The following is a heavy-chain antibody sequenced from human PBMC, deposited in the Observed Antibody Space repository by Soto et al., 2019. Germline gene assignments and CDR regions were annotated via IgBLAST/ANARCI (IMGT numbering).Heavy chain of an antibody. CDR3: ARRLYCTNGVCHGEFDY. V-gene: IGHV4-38-2*01. Sequence: SLTCAVSGYSISSGYYWGWIRQPPGKGLEWIGSIYHSGSTYYNPSLKSRVTISVDTSKNQFSLKLSSVTAADTAVYYCARRLYCTNGVCHGEFDYWGQGTLVTVSS. CDR2: IYHSGST. CDR1: GYSISSGYY. D-gene: IGHD2-8*01. J-gene: IGHJ4*02.